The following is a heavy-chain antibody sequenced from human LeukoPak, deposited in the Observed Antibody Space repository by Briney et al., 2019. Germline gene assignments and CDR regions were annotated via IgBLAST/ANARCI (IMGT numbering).Heavy chain of an antibody. D-gene: IGHD4/OR15-4a*01. Sequence: SETLSLTCSVSDDSMISCHWSWIRQPAGKGLEWIGRIYTSGSTDYNPSLMSRVTMSVDTAKNQFSLKLRSVTAADTAVYYCARGAMVTHFDYWGQGTLVTVPS. CDR3: ARGAMVTHFDY. CDR1: DDSMISCH. J-gene: IGHJ4*02. V-gene: IGHV4-4*07. CDR2: IYTSGST.